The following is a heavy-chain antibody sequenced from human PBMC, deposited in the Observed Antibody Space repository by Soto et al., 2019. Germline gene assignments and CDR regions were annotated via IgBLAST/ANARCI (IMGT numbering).Heavy chain of an antibody. V-gene: IGHV1-18*01. Sequence: ASVEVSWDDCRYSITCRGISWLRHSPGQGLEWMGWISAYNGNTNYAQKLQGRVTMTTDTSTSTAYMELRSLRSDVTFVYYCARSITIVRGVASAPRGQGTWVTVSS. J-gene: IGHJ5*02. CDR1: RYSITCRG. CDR2: ISAYNGNT. CDR3: ARSITIVRGVASAP. D-gene: IGHD3-10*01.